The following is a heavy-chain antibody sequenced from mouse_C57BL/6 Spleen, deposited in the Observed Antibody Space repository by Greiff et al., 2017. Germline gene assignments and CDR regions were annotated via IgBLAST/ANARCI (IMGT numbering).Heavy chain of an antibody. CDR3: ARSRGGNYDYYAMDY. V-gene: IGHV1-42*01. Sequence: EVQLQQSGPELVKPGASVKISCKASGYSFTGYYMNWVKQSPEKSLEWIGESNPSTGGTTYNQKFKAKATLTVDKSSSTAYMQLKSLTSEDSAVYYCARSRGGNYDYYAMDYWGQGTSVTVSS. J-gene: IGHJ4*01. CDR2: SNPSTGGT. D-gene: IGHD2-1*01. CDR1: GYSFTGYY.